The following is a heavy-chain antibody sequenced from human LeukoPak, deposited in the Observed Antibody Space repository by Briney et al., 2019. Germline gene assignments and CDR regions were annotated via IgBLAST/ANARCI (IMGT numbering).Heavy chain of an antibody. CDR2: INHSGST. J-gene: IGHJ5*02. V-gene: IGHV4-34*01. CDR1: GGSFSGYY. Sequence: SETLSLTCAVYGGSFSGYYWSWIRQPPGKGLEWIGEINHSGSTNYNPSLKSRVTISVDTSKNQFSLKLSSVTAADTAVYYCARRRQGSGWFDPWGQGTLVTVPS. CDR3: ARRRQGSGWFDP. D-gene: IGHD3-10*01.